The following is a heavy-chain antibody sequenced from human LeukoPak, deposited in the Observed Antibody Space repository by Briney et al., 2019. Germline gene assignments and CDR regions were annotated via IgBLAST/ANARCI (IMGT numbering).Heavy chain of an antibody. D-gene: IGHD1-26*01. CDR2: INPNSGGT. CDR1: GYTFSSYY. CDR3: ARDPSGSYYGGAFY. J-gene: IGHJ4*02. V-gene: IGHV1-2*02. Sequence: ASVKVSCKASGYTFSSYYMHWVRQAPGQGLEWMGWINPNSGGTNYAQKFQGRVTMTRDTSISTAYMELSRLRSDDTAVYYCARDPSGSYYGGAFYWGQGTLVTVSS.